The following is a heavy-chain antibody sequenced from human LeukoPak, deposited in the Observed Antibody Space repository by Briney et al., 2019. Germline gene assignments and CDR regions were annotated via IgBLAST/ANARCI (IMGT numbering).Heavy chain of an antibody. CDR2: IYTSGST. CDR1: GGSISSYY. Sequence: SETLSLTCTVSGGSISSYYWSWIRQPAGKGLEWIGRIYTSGSTNYNPSLKSRVTMSVDTSKNQFSLKLSSVTAADTAVCYCAGRTLGYCSSTSCYSSKINDYWGQGTLVTVSS. CDR3: AGRTLGYCSSTSCYSSKINDY. V-gene: IGHV4-4*07. D-gene: IGHD2-2*01. J-gene: IGHJ4*02.